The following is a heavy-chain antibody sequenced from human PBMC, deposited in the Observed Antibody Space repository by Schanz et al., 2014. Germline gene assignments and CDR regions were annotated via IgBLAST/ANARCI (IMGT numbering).Heavy chain of an antibody. Sequence: EAQVVESGGGLVKPGGSLRLSCAASGFTFSNYDMHWVRQAPGKGLEWVANIKQDESERSYVDSVKGRFTISRDNAKNSLYLQMNSLRAEDTAVYYCARDKGGYYPFDYWGQGTLVTVSS. CDR3: ARDKGGYYPFDY. D-gene: IGHD3-3*01. J-gene: IGHJ4*02. CDR1: GFTFSNYD. CDR2: IKQDESER. V-gene: IGHV3-7*01.